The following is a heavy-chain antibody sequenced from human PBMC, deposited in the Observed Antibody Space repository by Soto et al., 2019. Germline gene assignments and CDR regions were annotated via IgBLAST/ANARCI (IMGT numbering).Heavy chain of an antibody. CDR3: AKVSRKGSAIDFDY. CDR2: VNPNNGDT. D-gene: IGHD3-10*01. J-gene: IGHJ4*02. CDR1: GYTFSNYD. V-gene: IGHV1-8*01. Sequence: QVQLVQSGAELKKPGASVKVSCKASGYTFSNYDMNWVRQATGQGPEWIGWVNPNNGDTGYAQKFQGRVTLTTAISTTTAYMELSSLRSEGTEISFCAKVSRKGSAIDFDYWGQGTLITVSS.